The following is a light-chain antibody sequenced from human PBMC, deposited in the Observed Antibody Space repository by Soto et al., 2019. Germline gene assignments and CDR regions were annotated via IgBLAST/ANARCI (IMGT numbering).Light chain of an antibody. CDR3: QQYNTWPLT. Sequence: EIVMTQSPATLSVSPGERATLSCRASQSVSSNLAWYQQKPGQAPRLLIYGASTRATGIPARFSGSGSGTEFTLTISSLQSEDLAVYYCQQYNTWPLTFGQGTKVDIK. CDR1: QSVSSN. CDR2: GAS. V-gene: IGKV3D-15*01. J-gene: IGKJ1*01.